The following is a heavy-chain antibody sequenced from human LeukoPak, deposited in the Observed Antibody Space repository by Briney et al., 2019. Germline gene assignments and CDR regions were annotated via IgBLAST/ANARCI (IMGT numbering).Heavy chain of an antibody. J-gene: IGHJ4*02. D-gene: IGHD5-24*01. CDR2: INWNGGST. V-gene: IGHV3-20*04. CDR3: ARGPGLQFKSGSDY. CDR1: GFTFDDYD. Sequence: GGSLRLSCSASGFTFDDYDMSWVRQAPGKGLEWVSDINWNGGSTGYADSVKGRFTISRDNAKNSLYLQMNSLRAEDTALYYGARGPGLQFKSGSDYWGQGTLVTVSS.